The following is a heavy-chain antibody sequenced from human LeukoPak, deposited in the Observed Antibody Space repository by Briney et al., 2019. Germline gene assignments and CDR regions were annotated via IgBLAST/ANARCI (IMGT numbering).Heavy chain of an antibody. J-gene: IGHJ6*02. Sequence: ASVKVSRKVSGYTLTELSMDWVRQAPGKGLEWMGGFDPEDGETIYAQKFQGRVTMTEDTSTDTAYMELSSLRSEDTAVYYCATDRGAVTQDYYYGMDVWGQGTTVTVSS. V-gene: IGHV1-24*01. CDR1: GYTLTELS. D-gene: IGHD4-23*01. CDR3: ATDRGAVTQDYYYGMDV. CDR2: FDPEDGET.